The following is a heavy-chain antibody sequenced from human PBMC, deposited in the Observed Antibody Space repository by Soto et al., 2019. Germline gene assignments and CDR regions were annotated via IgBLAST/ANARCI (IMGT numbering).Heavy chain of an antibody. CDR2: IGTAGDT. V-gene: IGHV3-13*01. CDR3: ARAGGYCSGGSCHDAFDI. Sequence: GGSLRLSCAASGFTFSSYDMHWVRQATGKGLEWVSAIGTAGDTYYPGSVKGRFTISRENAKNSLYLQMNSLRAGDTAVYYCARAGGYCSGGSCHDAFDIWGQGTMVTVSS. CDR1: GFTFSSYD. J-gene: IGHJ3*02. D-gene: IGHD2-15*01.